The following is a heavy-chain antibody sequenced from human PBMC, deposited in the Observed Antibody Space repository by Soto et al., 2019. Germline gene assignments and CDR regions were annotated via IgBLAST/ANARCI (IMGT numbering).Heavy chain of an antibody. D-gene: IGHD1-20*01. CDR1: GFTFSAYS. CDR3: ASHVDNSRIYDN. CDR2: IDSSSTYI. J-gene: IGHJ4*02. V-gene: IGHV3-21*01. Sequence: PGGSLRLSCVTSGFTFSAYSMNWVRQAPGKGLEWVSFIDSSSTYILYADSVKGRFTISRDNAENSVSLQLNSLRAEDTAVYYCASHVDNSRIYDNWGQGTLVTVSS.